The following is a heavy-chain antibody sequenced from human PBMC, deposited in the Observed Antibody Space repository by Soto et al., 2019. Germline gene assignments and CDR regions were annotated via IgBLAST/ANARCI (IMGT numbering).Heavy chain of an antibody. CDR1: GYNFRNFG. CDR3: AREGYSSGFDPFDF. J-gene: IGHJ3*01. V-gene: IGHV1-18*01. CDR2: ISGYNGRT. D-gene: IGHD5-18*01. Sequence: ASVKVSCKASGYNFRNFGITWVRQASGLGLEWLGWISGYNGRTSSARNFRDRAVLTTDTATNTAYMELRSLTSDDTAIYYCAREGYSSGFDPFDFWGQGTKVTVSS.